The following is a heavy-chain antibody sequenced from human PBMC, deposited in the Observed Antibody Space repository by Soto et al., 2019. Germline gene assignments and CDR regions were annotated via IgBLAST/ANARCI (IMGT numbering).Heavy chain of an antibody. D-gene: IGHD5-18*01. CDR2: IYYSGST. V-gene: IGHV4-59*08. Sequence: QVQLQESGPGLVKPSETLSLTCTVSGGSISSYYWSWIRQPPGQGLEWIGYIYYSGSTNYNPSLKSRVTISVDTSKNPFSLKLSSVTAADTAVYYCARGGERSWIQLWSWGQGTLVTVSS. CDR1: GGSISSYY. CDR3: ARGGERSWIQLWS. J-gene: IGHJ5*02.